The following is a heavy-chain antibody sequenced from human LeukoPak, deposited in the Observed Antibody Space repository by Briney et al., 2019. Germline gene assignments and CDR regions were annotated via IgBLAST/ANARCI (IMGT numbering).Heavy chain of an antibody. CDR3: AKRGEGVSNTWYMNNWLDP. D-gene: IGHD6-13*01. Sequence: GGSLRLSCAASGFTFSSYAMSWVRQAPGKGLEWVSAISGSGGSTYYADSVKGRFTISRDNSKNTLYLQMNSLRAEDTAVYYCAKRGEGVSNTWYMNNWLDPWGQGTLVTVSS. V-gene: IGHV3-23*01. CDR1: GFTFSSYA. CDR2: ISGSGGST. J-gene: IGHJ5*02.